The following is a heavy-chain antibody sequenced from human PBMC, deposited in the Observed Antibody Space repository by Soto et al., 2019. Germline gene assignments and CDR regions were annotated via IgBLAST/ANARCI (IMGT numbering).Heavy chain of an antibody. Sequence: QVQLVQSGADVKKPGASVKVSCKVSGFTLTTSYIHWVRQAPGQGLEWLGMINPGGGRTTYAQDFQGRLTITADTPTRTVYMDLSGLTSDDPAVYYCARDRDYYNLGAPFFDSWGQGTLVTVSS. CDR2: INPGGGRT. V-gene: IGHV1-46*01. D-gene: IGHD3-10*01. J-gene: IGHJ4*02. CDR1: GFTLTTSY. CDR3: ARDRDYYNLGAPFFDS.